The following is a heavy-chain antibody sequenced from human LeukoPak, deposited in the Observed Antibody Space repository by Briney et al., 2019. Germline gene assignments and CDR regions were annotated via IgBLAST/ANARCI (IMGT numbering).Heavy chain of an antibody. CDR3: ARNIRGYSYGYDY. Sequence: SVKVSCKAPGGTFSSYAISWVRQAPGQGLEWMGRIIPILGIANYAQKFQGRVTITADKSTSTAYMELSSLRSEDTAVYYCARNIRGYSYGYDYWGQGTLVTVSS. V-gene: IGHV1-69*04. CDR2: IIPILGIA. D-gene: IGHD5-18*01. J-gene: IGHJ4*02. CDR1: GGTFSSYA.